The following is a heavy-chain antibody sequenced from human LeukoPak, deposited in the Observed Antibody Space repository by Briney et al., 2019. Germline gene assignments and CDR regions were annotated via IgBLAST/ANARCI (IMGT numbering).Heavy chain of an antibody. CDR1: GFTFSSYA. CDR3: AKGGDLNTYYYDGSGYYFGY. Sequence: GGSLRLSCAASGFTFSSYAMSWVRQAPGKGLEWVSAISGSGGSTYYADSVKGRFTISRDNSKNTLYLQMNSLRAEDTAVYYCAKGGDLNTYYYDGSGYYFGYWGQGTLVTVSS. J-gene: IGHJ4*02. D-gene: IGHD3-22*01. CDR2: ISGSGGST. V-gene: IGHV3-23*01.